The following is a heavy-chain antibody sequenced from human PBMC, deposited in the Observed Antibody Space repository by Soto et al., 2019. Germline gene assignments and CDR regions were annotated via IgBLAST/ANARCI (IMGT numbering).Heavy chain of an antibody. CDR3: ARVRGPGTQYYYYYYGMDV. CDR2: IYYSGST. J-gene: IGHJ6*02. V-gene: IGHV4-61*01. CDR1: GGSVSSGSYY. D-gene: IGHD1-1*01. Sequence: SETLSLTCTVSGGSVSSGSYYWSWIRQPPGKGLEWIGYIYYSGSTNYNPSLKSRVTISVDTSKNQFSLKLSSVTAADTAVYYCARVRGPGTQYYYYYYGMDVWGQGTTVTFSS.